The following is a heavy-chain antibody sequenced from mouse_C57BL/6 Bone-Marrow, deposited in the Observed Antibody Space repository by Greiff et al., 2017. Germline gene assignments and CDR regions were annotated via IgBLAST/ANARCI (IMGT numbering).Heavy chain of an antibody. J-gene: IGHJ4*01. V-gene: IGHV1-64*01. CDR1: GYTFTSYW. CDR3: AYDYDGAMDY. Sequence: QVQLQQPGAELVKPGASVKLSCKASGYTFTSYWMHWVKQRPGQGLEWIGMIHPNSGSTNYNEKFKSKATLTVDKSSSTAYMQLSSLTSEASAVYYCAYDYDGAMDYWGQGTSVTVSS. CDR2: IHPNSGST. D-gene: IGHD2-4*01.